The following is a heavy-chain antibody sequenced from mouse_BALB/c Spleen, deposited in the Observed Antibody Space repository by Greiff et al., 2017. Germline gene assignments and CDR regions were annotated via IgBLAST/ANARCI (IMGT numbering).Heavy chain of an antibody. CDR2: IYPYNGGT. D-gene: IGHD1-1*01. CDR3: ASTTGFAY. Sequence: VQLQQSGPELVKPGASVKISCKASGYTFTDYNMHWVKQSHGKSLEWIGYIYPYNGGTGYNQKFKSKATLTVDNSSSTAYMELRSLTSEDSAVYYCASTTGFAYWGQGTLVTVSA. V-gene: IGHV1S29*02. J-gene: IGHJ3*01. CDR1: GYTFTDYN.